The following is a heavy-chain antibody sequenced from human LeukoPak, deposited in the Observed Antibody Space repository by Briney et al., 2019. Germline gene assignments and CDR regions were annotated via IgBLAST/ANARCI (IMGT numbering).Heavy chain of an antibody. CDR2: TDQDESDK. CDR3: ARESTRERPGC. J-gene: IGHJ4*02. V-gene: IGHV3-7*01. Sequence: GGSLRLSCAGSGFSLSNYWMSWVRQAPGKGPEWVANTDQDESDKNYLGSVRGRFTTSRDDAKNSLYLQMNSLRAEDTAVYYCARESTRERPGCWGQGTLVTVSS. CDR1: GFSLSNYW. D-gene: IGHD5/OR15-5a*01.